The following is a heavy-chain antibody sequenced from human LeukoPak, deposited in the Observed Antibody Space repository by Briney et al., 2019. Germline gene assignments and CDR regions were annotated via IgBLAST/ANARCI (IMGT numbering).Heavy chain of an antibody. CDR2: INPKTGDA. D-gene: IGHD3-22*01. J-gene: IGHJ4*02. CDR3: ATLYYYDSSGYYPFDY. V-gene: IGHV1-2*02. Sequence: ASVKVSCKASGYILTDYYMHWVRQAPGHGLEWTGWINPKTGDADFAQKFQGRVTMTRNTSISTAYMELSSLRSEDTAVYYCATLYYYDSSGYYPFDYWGQGTLVTVSS. CDR1: GYILTDYY.